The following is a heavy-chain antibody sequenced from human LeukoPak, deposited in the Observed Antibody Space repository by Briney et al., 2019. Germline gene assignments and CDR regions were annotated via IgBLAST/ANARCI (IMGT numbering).Heavy chain of an antibody. J-gene: IGHJ4*02. CDR2: ILKDGSDA. CDR1: AFTFNNFP. CDR3: ARDFHYFFDY. V-gene: IGHV3-30-3*01. Sequence: GGSLRLSCTASAFTFNNFPMHWVRQAPGKGLEWVALILKDGSDAFYADSVKGRFTISRDNSENTLFLQMNSLRAEDTAIYYCARDFHYFFDYCGQGTLVAVSS. D-gene: IGHD3-9*01.